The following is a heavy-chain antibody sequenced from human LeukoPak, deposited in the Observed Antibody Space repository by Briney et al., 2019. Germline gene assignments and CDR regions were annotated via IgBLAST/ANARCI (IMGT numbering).Heavy chain of an antibody. CDR1: GFTFSSYS. J-gene: IGHJ4*02. Sequence: GGSLRLSCAASGFTFSSYSMNWVRQTPGKGLEWVSSISSSSTYIYYADSVKGRVTISRDNAKNSLYLQMNSLSAEDTAVYYCAREPTAMILWGQGTLVTVSS. CDR2: ISSSSTYI. V-gene: IGHV3-21*01. D-gene: IGHD5-18*01. CDR3: AREPTAMIL.